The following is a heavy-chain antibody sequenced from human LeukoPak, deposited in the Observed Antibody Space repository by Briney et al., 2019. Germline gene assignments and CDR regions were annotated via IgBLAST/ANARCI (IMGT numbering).Heavy chain of an antibody. CDR1: GFTFSGFW. Sequence: GGSLRLSCAASGFTFSGFWMHWVRQAPGKGLVWVSRIKSDGSSTTYADSVKGRFTVSRDNAKSTLYLQMNSLRAEDTAVYYCVRSDWFDPWGQGTLVTVSS. J-gene: IGHJ5*02. V-gene: IGHV3-74*03. CDR3: VRSDWFDP. CDR2: IKSDGSST.